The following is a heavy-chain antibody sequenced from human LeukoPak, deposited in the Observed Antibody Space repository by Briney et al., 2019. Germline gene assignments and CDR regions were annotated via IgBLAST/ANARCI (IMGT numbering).Heavy chain of an antibody. CDR3: AREDPFVLGLPVH. V-gene: IGHV1-69*13. Sequence: GASVKVSCKASGGTFSSYAISWVRQAPGQGLEWMGGIIPIFGTANYAQKFQGRVTITADESTSTAYMELSSLRSEDTAAYYCAREDPFVLGLPVHWGQGTLVTVSS. D-gene: IGHD3-16*01. J-gene: IGHJ4*02. CDR2: IIPIFGTA. CDR1: GGTFSSYA.